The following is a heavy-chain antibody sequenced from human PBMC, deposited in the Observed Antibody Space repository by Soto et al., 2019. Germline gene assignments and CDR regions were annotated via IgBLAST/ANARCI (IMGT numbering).Heavy chain of an antibody. Sequence: QITWKESGHTVVQPTQTLTLTFGFSGFSLSTSAEGVAWIRHPPVKALEWLALIYWDDDERYSTFLKSRLTIAKDTSKNQVVLTMTNMDPVDTATYFCAHKGGRGAAMDVWGQGATVTVSS. CDR3: AHKGGRGAAMDV. CDR2: IYWDDDE. CDR1: GFSLSTSAEG. V-gene: IGHV2-5*02. J-gene: IGHJ6*02. D-gene: IGHD2-15*01.